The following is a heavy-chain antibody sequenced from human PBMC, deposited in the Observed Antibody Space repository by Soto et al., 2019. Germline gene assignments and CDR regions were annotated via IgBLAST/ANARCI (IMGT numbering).Heavy chain of an antibody. J-gene: IGHJ4*02. CDR3: ARMFHCSGGTCPFDY. CDR1: GFSLSTSGMR. V-gene: IGHV2-70*04. Sequence: GPTLVNPTQTLTLTCTFSGFSLSTSGMRVSWIRQPPGKALEWLARIDWDDDKFYNTSLKTRLTISKDSSKDQVVLTMTNMDPVDTATYYCARMFHCSGGTCPFDYWGQGALVTVSS. D-gene: IGHD2-15*01. CDR2: IDWDDDK.